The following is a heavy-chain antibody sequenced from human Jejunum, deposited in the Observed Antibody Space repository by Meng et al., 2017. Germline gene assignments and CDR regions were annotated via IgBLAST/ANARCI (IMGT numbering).Heavy chain of an antibody. CDR3: ARAIRERYFDS. CDR2: VWPSGAT. CDR1: GVSTTAPFY. D-gene: IGHD1-14*01. V-gene: IGHV4-4*02. Sequence: QSQLQDSGPRLVQPSGTLSLTCTVSGVSTTAPFYWTWIRQAPGKGLEWIGEVWPSGATYYNPSLSSRITISIDTSNNQFSLEVAFLTAADTAVYYCARAIRERYFDSWGQGTLVTVSS. J-gene: IGHJ4*02.